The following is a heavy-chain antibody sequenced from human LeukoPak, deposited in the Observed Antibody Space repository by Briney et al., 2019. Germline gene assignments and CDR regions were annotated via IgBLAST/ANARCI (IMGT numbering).Heavy chain of an antibody. V-gene: IGHV1-18*01. CDR2: ISAYSGNT. D-gene: IGHD7-27*01. CDR1: GYTFSSYG. Sequence: ASVKVSCKASGYTFSSYGISWVRQAPGQGLEWMGWISAYSGNTHYAQKFQGRVTMTTDTSTTTAYMELRGLRSDDTAVYYCARAEKPNWGNYYYYCMDVWGKGTTVTVSS. J-gene: IGHJ6*03. CDR3: ARAEKPNWGNYYYYCMDV.